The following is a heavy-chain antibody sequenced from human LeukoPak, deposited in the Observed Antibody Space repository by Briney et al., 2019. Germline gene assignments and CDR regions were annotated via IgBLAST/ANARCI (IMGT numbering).Heavy chain of an antibody. Sequence: GGSLRLSCAASGFTFSSYWMSWVRQAPGKGLEWVANIKQDGSEKYYVDSVKGRFTISRDNAKNSLYLQMNSLRAEDTAVYYCCRMRATRKRNDAFDIWGQGTMVTVSS. D-gene: IGHD1-26*01. CDR2: IKQDGSEK. CDR3: CRMRATRKRNDAFDI. V-gene: IGHV3-7*01. CDR1: GFTFSSYW. J-gene: IGHJ3*02.